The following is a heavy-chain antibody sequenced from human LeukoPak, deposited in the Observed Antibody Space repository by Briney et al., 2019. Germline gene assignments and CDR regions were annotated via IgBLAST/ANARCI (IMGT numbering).Heavy chain of an antibody. V-gene: IGHV3-7*01. CDR2: IKQDGSHK. J-gene: IGHJ4*02. CDR3: VREEGY. CDR1: GFTFSTYW. Sequence: GGSLRLSCAASGFTFSTYWMYWVRQAPGKGLGWVANIKQDGSHKYYVDSVKGRFTISRDNAKNSLYLQMNSLRVEDTAVYYCVREEGYWGQGTLVTVSS.